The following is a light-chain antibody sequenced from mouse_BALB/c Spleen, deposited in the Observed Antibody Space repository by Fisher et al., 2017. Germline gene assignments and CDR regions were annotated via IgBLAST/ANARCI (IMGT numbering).Light chain of an antibody. V-gene: IGKV4-55*01. J-gene: IGKJ4*01. CDR2: DTS. CDR3: HQRSSYPYT. CDR1: SSVSY. Sequence: IVMTQTPALMSASPGEKVTMTCSASSSVSYMYWYQQKPGSSPRLLIYDTSNLASGVPARFSGSGSGTSYSLIISSMEAEDAATYYCHQRSSYPYTFGSGTKLEIK.